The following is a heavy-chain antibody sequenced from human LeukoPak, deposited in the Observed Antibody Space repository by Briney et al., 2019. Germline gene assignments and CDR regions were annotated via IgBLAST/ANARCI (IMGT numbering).Heavy chain of an antibody. CDR2: INPNSGGT. D-gene: IGHD2-21*02. V-gene: IGHV1-2*02. CDR1: GYTCTGYY. J-gene: IGHJ4*02. Sequence: ASVKVSCKASGYTCTGYYIHWVRQAPGQGLEWMGWINPNSGGTNYAQKFQGRVTMTRDTSISTVYMELSRLRSDDTAVYYCARGIVVVTRGEDYWGQGTLVTVSS. CDR3: ARGIVVVTRGEDY.